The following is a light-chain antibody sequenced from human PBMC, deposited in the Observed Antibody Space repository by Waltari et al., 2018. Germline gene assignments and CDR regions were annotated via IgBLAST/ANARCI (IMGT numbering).Light chain of an antibody. CDR3: AAWDDSLSGVV. CDR1: SSNIGNNY. Sequence: QSVLTQPPSASGTPGQRVTISCSGSSSNIGNNYVNWYHQVPGTAPKLLIDRNNQRPSGVPDRVSGSKSGTSASLAISGLRSEDEGDYYCAAWDDSLSGVVFGGGTKLTVL. CDR2: RNN. J-gene: IGLJ2*01. V-gene: IGLV1-47*01.